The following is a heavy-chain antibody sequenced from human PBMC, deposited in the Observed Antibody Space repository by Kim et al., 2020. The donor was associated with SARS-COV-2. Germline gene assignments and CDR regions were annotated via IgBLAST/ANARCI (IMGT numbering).Heavy chain of an antibody. CDR3: TEGLSR. Sequence: GGSLRLSCAASGFTFSSYGMHWVRQAPGKGLEWVAVISYDGSKKYYADSVKGRFTISRDNSKNTLSLQMNSLRAEDTAVYYCTEGLSRWGQGTLVTVSS. CDR1: GFTFSSYG. V-gene: IGHV3-30*03. CDR2: ISYDGSKK. D-gene: IGHD3-3*01. J-gene: IGHJ4*02.